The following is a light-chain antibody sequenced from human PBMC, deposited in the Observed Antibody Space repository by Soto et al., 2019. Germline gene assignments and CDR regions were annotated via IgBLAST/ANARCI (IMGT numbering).Light chain of an antibody. J-gene: IGKJ1*01. Sequence: EIVLTQSPSPPSLSPGERAPLSCRASQSVSSSYLAWYQQKPGQAPRLLIYGASSRATGIPDRFSGSGSGTDFTLTISRLEPEDFAVYYCQQYGSSPWTFGQGTKVDI. CDR2: GAS. CDR3: QQYGSSPWT. V-gene: IGKV3-20*01. CDR1: QSVSSSY.